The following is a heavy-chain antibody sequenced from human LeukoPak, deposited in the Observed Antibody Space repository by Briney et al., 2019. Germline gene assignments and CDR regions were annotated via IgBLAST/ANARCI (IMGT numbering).Heavy chain of an antibody. CDR1: GYTFTGYY. Sequence: ASVKVSCKASGYTFTGYYMHWVQQAPGQGLEWMGRINPNSGGTNYAQKFQGRVTMTRDTSISTAYMELSRLRSDDPAVYYCARAQGAHWGYWFDPWGQGTLVTVSS. V-gene: IGHV1-2*06. J-gene: IGHJ5*02. CDR3: ARAQGAHWGYWFDP. D-gene: IGHD3-16*01. CDR2: INPNSGGT.